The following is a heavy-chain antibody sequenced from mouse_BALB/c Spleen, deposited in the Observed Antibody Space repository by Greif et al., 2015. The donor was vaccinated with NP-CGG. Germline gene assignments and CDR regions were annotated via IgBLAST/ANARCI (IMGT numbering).Heavy chain of an antibody. J-gene: IGHJ3*01. Sequence: EVQLQQSGAELVRPGALVKLSCKASGFNIKDYYMHWVKQRPEQGLEWIGWIDPENGNTIYDPKFQGKASITADTSSNTAYLQLSSLTSEDTAVYYCAPIYYGRAYWGQGTLVTVSA. V-gene: IGHV14-1*02. CDR2: IDPENGNT. CDR3: APIYYGRAY. CDR1: GFNIKDYY. D-gene: IGHD2-1*01.